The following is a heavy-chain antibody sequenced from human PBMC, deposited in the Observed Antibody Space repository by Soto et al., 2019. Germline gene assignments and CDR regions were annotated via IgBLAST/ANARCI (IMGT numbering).Heavy chain of an antibody. Sequence: GGSLRLSCAASGFTFSSNYMSWVRQAPGKGLEWVSVIYSGGSTYYADSVKGRFTNSRDNSRNTLYLQMNSLRAEDTAVYYCAGDRYCSSTSCYDFDYYYYYMDVWGKGTTVTVSS. CDR3: AGDRYCSSTSCYDFDYYYYYMDV. V-gene: IGHV3-66*01. J-gene: IGHJ6*03. CDR2: IYSGGST. CDR1: GFTFSSNY. D-gene: IGHD2-2*01.